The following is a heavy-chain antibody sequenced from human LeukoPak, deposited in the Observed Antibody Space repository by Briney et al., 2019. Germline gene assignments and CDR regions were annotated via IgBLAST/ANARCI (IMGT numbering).Heavy chain of an antibody. CDR2: INPSGGTT. J-gene: IGHJ4*02. CDR3: ARDYSVSYPDRFDY. CDR1: GYTFTSYY. D-gene: IGHD1-26*01. V-gene: IGHV1-46*01. Sequence: ASVKVSCKASGYTFTSYYIHWVRQAPGQGLEWMGIINPSGGTTSYAQKFQGRVAMTRDTSTSTVYMELSSLRSEDAAVYYCARDYSVSYPDRFDYWGQGTLVTVSS.